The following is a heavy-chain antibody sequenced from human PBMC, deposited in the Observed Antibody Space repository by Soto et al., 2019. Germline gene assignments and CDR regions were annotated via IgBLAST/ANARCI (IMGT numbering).Heavy chain of an antibody. CDR2: IYYSGST. CDR3: ARVGPMVRGVIVDY. CDR1: GGSISSSSYY. V-gene: IGHV4-30-4*01. D-gene: IGHD3-10*01. Sequence: SETLSLTCTVSGGSISSSSYYWSWIRQPPGKGLEWIGYIYYSGSTYYNPSLKSRVTISVDTSKNQFSLKLSSVTAADTAVYYCARVGPMVRGVIVDYWGQGTLVTVSS. J-gene: IGHJ4*02.